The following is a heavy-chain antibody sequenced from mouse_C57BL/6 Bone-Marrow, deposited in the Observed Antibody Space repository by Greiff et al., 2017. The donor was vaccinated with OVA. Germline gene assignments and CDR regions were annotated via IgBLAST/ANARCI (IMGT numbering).Heavy chain of an antibody. CDR2: IHPNSGST. CDR1: GYTFTSYW. CDR3: GRRHYSKYPYWDFDG. V-gene: IGHV1-64*01. Sequence: QVQLQQPGAELVKPGASVKLSCKASGYTFTSYWMHWVKQRPGQGLEWIGMIHPNSGSTNYNEKFKSKATLTVDKSSSTAYMQLSSLTSEDSAVYYCGRRHYSKYPYWDFDGRGTGTTVTVSS. D-gene: IGHD2-5*01. J-gene: IGHJ1*03.